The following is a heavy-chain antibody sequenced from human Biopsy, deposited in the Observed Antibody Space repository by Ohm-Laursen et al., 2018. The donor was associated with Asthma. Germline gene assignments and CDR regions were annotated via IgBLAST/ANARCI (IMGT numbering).Heavy chain of an antibody. J-gene: IGHJ4*02. V-gene: IGHV1-69*01. D-gene: IGHD2-2*01. CDR2: INSVFGTT. Sequence: SSVKASCKSLGGTFNTYVIGWVRQAPGQRLEWMGGINSVFGTTTYPQKFQDRVTINADDSTSTVYMELSSLRSEDTAVYYCARKAGSCISRTCYSLDFWGQGTLVTVSS. CDR1: GGTFNTYV. CDR3: ARKAGSCISRTCYSLDF.